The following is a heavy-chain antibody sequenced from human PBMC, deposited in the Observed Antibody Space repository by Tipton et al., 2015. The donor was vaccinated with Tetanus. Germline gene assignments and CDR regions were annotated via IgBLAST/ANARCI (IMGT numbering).Heavy chain of an antibody. J-gene: IGHJ6*04. D-gene: IGHD1-14*01. CDR1: GFTFKSYT. CDR2: ISGSRLTP. Sequence: YLRLSCTASGFTFKSYTLNWVRQAPGNGLEWVAAISGSRLTPYYADSVKGRFTISRDNSKNTLSLQLNSLRADDTAIYYCAKEALGVLNLWGKGTTVIVSS. CDR3: AKEALGVLNL. V-gene: IGHV3-23*01.